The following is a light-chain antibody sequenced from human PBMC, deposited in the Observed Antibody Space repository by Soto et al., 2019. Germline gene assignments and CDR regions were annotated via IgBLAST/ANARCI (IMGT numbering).Light chain of an antibody. V-gene: IGKV3-15*01. CDR2: GAS. Sequence: EIVMTQSPATLSVSPGERATLSCRASQSVSSNLAWYQQKPGQAPRLLIYGASTRATGIPARFSGSGSGTEFTLTISSLQSEDLAVYYCQQYNNWPPSFTFGGGTKVEIK. CDR3: QQYNNWPPSFT. CDR1: QSVSSN. J-gene: IGKJ4*01.